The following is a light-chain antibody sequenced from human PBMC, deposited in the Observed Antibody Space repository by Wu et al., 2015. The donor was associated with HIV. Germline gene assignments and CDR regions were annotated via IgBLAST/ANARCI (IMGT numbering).Light chain of an antibody. V-gene: IGKV3-15*01. CDR3: QQYNNWPPIT. CDR1: QSISTN. CDR2: AAS. J-gene: IGKJ3*01. Sequence: EVILTQSPVTLSVSPGERATLSCRASQSISTNLAWYQHKPGQAPRLLVFAASTRATGVPARFSGSGSGTDFTLTISSMQSEDFAVYYCQQYNNWPPITFGPRDQSRISN.